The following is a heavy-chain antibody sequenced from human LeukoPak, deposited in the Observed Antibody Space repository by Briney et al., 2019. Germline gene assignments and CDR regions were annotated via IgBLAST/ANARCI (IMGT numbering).Heavy chain of an antibody. Sequence: GGSLRLSCAASGFSFSGNSMTWVRQAPGKGLEWVSVIYSGYNTYYADSVKGRFTVSRDSGKNTVYLQMNSLRAEDTAVYYCARVTYSGSYSFDYWGHGTLVTVSS. CDR2: IYSGYNT. D-gene: IGHD1-26*01. CDR1: GFSFSGNS. J-gene: IGHJ4*01. CDR3: ARVTYSGSYSFDY. V-gene: IGHV3-66*01.